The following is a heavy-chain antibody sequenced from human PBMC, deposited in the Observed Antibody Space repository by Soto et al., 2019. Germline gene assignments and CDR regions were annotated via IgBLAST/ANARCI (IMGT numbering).Heavy chain of an antibody. CDR1: GFTFSSYS. D-gene: IGHD2-2*01. V-gene: IGHV3-21*01. CDR2: ISSSSSYI. CDR3: ARGYCSSTSCYVMDY. Sequence: GGSLRLSCAASGFTFSSYSMNWVRQAPGKGLEWVSSISSSSSYIYYADSVKGPFTISRDNAKNSLYLQMNSLRAEDTAVYYCARGYCSSTSCYVMDYWGQGTLVTVSS. J-gene: IGHJ4*02.